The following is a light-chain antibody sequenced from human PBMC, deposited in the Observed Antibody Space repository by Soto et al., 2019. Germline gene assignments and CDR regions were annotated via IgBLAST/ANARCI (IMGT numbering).Light chain of an antibody. CDR3: SSYTSSSTPWV. CDR1: SSDVGGYNY. CDR2: DVS. Sequence: QSVLTQPASVSGSPGQSITISCTGTSSDVGGYNYVSWYQQHPGKAPKLMIYDVSNRPSGVSNRFSGSKSGNTASLTISGLQAEDEADYYCSSYTSSSTPWVFGVGTKLTVL. J-gene: IGLJ3*02. V-gene: IGLV2-14*01.